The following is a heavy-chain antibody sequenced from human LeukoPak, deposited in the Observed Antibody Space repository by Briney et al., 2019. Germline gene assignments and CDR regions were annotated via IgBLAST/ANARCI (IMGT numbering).Heavy chain of an antibody. D-gene: IGHD3-10*01. J-gene: IGHJ5*02. Sequence: ASVKVSCKVSGYTLTELSMHWVRQAPGKGLEWMGGFDPEDGETIYAQKFQGRVTMTTDTSTSTAYMELRSLRSDDTALYYCARSSWFGGRSEWRWFDPWGQGTLVTVSS. V-gene: IGHV1-24*01. CDR2: FDPEDGET. CDR3: ARSSWFGGRSEWRWFDP. CDR1: GYTLTELS.